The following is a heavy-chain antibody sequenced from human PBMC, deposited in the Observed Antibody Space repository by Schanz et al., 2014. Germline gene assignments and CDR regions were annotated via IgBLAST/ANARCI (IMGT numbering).Heavy chain of an antibody. J-gene: IGHJ6*02. V-gene: IGHV3-48*01. Sequence: EVQLVESGGGVVRPGGSLRLSCTVSGFTVNNYAMNWIRQAPGKGLEWVSYISSSGSTIYYADSVRGRFTISRDNSMNTVYLQMNSLRSDDAAVYYCARAQGVIRLYYGVDVWGQGTTVTVSS. CDR2: ISSSGSTI. CDR3: ARAQGVIRLYYGVDV. D-gene: IGHD3-10*01. CDR1: GFTVNNYA.